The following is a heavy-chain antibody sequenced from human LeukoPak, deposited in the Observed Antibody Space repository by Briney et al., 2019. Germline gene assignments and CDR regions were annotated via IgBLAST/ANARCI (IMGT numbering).Heavy chain of an antibody. CDR1: GGSISSYY. V-gene: IGHV4-59*01. D-gene: IGHD3-10*01. Sequence: KASETLSLTCTVSGGSISSYYWSWIRQPPGKGLGWIGYIYYSGSTNYNPSLKSRVTISVDTSKNQFSLRLSSVTAADTAVYYCARSRSTMVRGVIIPFDYWGQGTLVTVSS. J-gene: IGHJ4*02. CDR2: IYYSGST. CDR3: ARSRSTMVRGVIIPFDY.